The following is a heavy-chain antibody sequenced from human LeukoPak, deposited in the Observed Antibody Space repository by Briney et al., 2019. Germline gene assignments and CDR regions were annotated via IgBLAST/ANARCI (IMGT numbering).Heavy chain of an antibody. V-gene: IGHV4-38-2*01. D-gene: IGHD3-22*01. CDR3: ARQSSSGYYFY. CDR1: SYSISSGYY. CDR2: IYHSGST. Sequence: PSETPSLTCAVSSYSISSGYYWGWIRQPPGKGLEWIGSIYHSGSTYYNPSLKSRVTISVDTSKNQFSLKLNSVIAADTAVYYCARQSSSGYYFYWGQGTLVTVSS. J-gene: IGHJ4*02.